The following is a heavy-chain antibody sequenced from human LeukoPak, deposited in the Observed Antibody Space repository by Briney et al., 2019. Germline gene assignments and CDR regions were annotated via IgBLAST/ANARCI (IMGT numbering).Heavy chain of an antibody. V-gene: IGHV1-8*01. CDR1: GYTFTSYD. Sequence: ASVKVSCKASGYTFTSYDINWVRQATGQGLEWMGWMNPNSGNTGYAQKFQGRVTMTRNTSISTDYMELSSLRSEDTAVYYCARESSSITMVRGVIPYFDYWGQGTLVTVSS. D-gene: IGHD3-10*01. J-gene: IGHJ4*02. CDR2: MNPNSGNT. CDR3: ARESSSITMVRGVIPYFDY.